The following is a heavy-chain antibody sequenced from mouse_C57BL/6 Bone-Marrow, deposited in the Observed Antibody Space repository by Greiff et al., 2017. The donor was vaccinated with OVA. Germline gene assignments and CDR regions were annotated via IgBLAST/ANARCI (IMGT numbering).Heavy chain of an antibody. CDR2: IDPETGGT. J-gene: IGHJ4*01. D-gene: IGHD2-5*01. V-gene: IGHV1-15*01. CDR3: TRGYSNYYAMDY. CDR1: GYTFTDYE. Sequence: VQLQESGAELVRPGASVTLSCKASGYTFTDYEMHWVKQTPVHGLEWIGAIDPETGGTVYNQKFKGKAILTADKSSSTAYMELRSLTSEDSAVYYCTRGYSNYYAMDYWGQGTSVTVSS.